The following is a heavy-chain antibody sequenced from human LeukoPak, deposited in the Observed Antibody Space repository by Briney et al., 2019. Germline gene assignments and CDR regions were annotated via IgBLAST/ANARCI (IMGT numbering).Heavy chain of an antibody. D-gene: IGHD3-9*01. CDR3: ARCTVMTGWYYYYGMDV. CDR2: INPNSGGT. J-gene: IGHJ6*02. CDR1: GYTFTGYY. Sequence: GASVKVSCKASGYTFTGYYMHWVRQAPGQGLEWMGWINPNSGGTNYAQKFQGRFTMTRDTSISTAYMELSRLRSDDTAVYYCARCTVMTGWYYYYGMDVWGQGTTVTVSS. V-gene: IGHV1-2*02.